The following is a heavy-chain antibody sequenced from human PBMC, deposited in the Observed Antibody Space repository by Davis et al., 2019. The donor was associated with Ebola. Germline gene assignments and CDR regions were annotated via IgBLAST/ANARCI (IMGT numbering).Heavy chain of an antibody. CDR3: ARETDRIAAAGIDY. Sequence: SVKVSCKASGYTFTSYGISWVRQAPGQGLERMGRIIPILGIANYAQKFQGRVTITADKSTSTAYMELSSLRSEDTAVYYCARETDRIAAAGIDYWGQGTLVTVSS. J-gene: IGHJ4*02. CDR1: GYTFTSYG. CDR2: IIPILGIA. V-gene: IGHV1-69*04. D-gene: IGHD6-13*01.